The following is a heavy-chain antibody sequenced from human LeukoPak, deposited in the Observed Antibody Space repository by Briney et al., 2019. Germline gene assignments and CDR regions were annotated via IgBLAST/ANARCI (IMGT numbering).Heavy chain of an antibody. V-gene: IGHV3-23*01. Sequence: PGGSLRLSCAASGFTFSIHAMTWVRQAPGKGQEWVSTIDRSGERTHYADSVKGRFTISRDNSRNTLYLQMNSLRAEDTAIYYCTKDVQNDVGATDCWGQGTLVTVSS. J-gene: IGHJ4*02. D-gene: IGHD1-26*01. CDR1: GFTFSIHA. CDR2: IDRSGERT. CDR3: TKDVQNDVGATDC.